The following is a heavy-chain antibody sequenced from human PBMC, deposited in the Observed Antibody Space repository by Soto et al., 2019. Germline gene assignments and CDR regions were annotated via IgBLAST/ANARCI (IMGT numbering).Heavy chain of an antibody. Sequence: KTPKASVKVSCKASGYTFTSYGISWVRQAPGQGLEWMGWISAYNGNTNYAQKLQGRVTMTTDTSTSTAYMELRSLRSEDTAVYYCARSIVVVTALDYWGQGTLVTVSS. V-gene: IGHV1-18*01. CDR3: ARSIVVVTALDY. J-gene: IGHJ4*02. D-gene: IGHD2-21*02. CDR1: GYTFTSYG. CDR2: ISAYNGNT.